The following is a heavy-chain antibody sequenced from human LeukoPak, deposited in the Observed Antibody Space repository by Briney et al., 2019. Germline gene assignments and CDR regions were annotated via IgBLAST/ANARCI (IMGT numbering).Heavy chain of an antibody. CDR3: ARDRDVVVPAAPSNWFDP. V-gene: IGHV4-4*02. D-gene: IGHD2-2*01. J-gene: IGHJ5*02. CDR2: IYHSGST. CDR1: GGSISSSNW. Sequence: PSGTLSLTCAVSGGSISSSNWWSWVRQPPGKGLEWIGEIYHSGSTNYNPSLKSRVTISVDKSKNQFSLKLSSVTAADTAVYYCARDRDVVVPAAPSNWFDPWGQGTLVTVSS.